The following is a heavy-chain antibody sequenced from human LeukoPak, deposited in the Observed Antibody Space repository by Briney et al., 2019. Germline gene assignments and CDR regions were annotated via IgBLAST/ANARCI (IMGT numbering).Heavy chain of an antibody. J-gene: IGHJ4*02. CDR1: GFTFSSYA. D-gene: IGHD3-9*01. V-gene: IGHV3-23*01. CDR2: ISGSGGST. CDR3: ASIPENPLRYFDWLEYYFDY. Sequence: HPGGSLRLSCAASGFTFSSYAMSWVRQAPGKGLEWVSAISGSGGSTYYADSVKGRFTVSRDNSKNTLYLQMNSLRAEDTAVYYCASIPENPLRYFDWLEYYFDYWGQGTLVTVSS.